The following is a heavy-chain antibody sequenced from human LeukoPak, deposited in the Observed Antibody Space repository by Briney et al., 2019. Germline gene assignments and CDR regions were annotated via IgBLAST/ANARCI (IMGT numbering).Heavy chain of an antibody. J-gene: IGHJ3*02. CDR2: INPNSGDT. D-gene: IGHD6-13*01. CDR1: GYTFTGYY. Sequence: GASVKVSCMASGYTFTGYYIHWVRQAPGQGLEWMGWINPNSGDTNYAQKFQGRVTMTRDTSISTAYMQLSRLRSDDTAVYYCARVSGYSSSWYFMTFDIWGQGTMVTVSS. V-gene: IGHV1-2*02. CDR3: ARVSGYSSSWYFMTFDI.